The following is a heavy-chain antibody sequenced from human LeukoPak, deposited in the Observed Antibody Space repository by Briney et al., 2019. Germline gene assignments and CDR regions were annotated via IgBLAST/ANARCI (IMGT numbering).Heavy chain of an antibody. CDR1: GFTFGDYA. V-gene: IGHV3-49*04. D-gene: IGHD2-2*01. Sequence: GGSLRLSCTASGFTFGDYAMSWVRQAPGKGLEWVGFIRSKAYGGTTEYAASVKGRFTISRDDSKSIAYLQMNSLKTEDTAVYYCSRVTRVPVYSYYGMDVWSQGTTVTVSS. CDR3: SRVTRVPVYSYYGMDV. CDR2: IRSKAYGGTT. J-gene: IGHJ6*02.